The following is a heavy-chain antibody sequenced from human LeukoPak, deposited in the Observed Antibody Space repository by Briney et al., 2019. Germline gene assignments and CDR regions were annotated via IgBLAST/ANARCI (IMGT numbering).Heavy chain of an antibody. J-gene: IGHJ4*02. V-gene: IGHV4-34*01. Sequence: SETLSLTCAVYGGSFSGYYWSWIRQPPGKGLEWMGEINHSGSTNYNPSLQSRVTISVATSKNQFPMKLSSLTTADTAVCYCASVLTGESGYYYYFDYWGQGTLVTASS. CDR2: INHSGST. CDR3: ASVLTGESGYYYYFDY. CDR1: GGSFSGYY. D-gene: IGHD3-22*01.